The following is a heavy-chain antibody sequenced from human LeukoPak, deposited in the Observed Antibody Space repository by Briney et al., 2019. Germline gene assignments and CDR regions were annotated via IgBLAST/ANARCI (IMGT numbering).Heavy chain of an antibody. D-gene: IGHD3-3*01. CDR3: ARHGGSGSFDY. V-gene: IGHV4-59*08. CDR1: GGSSSGYY. J-gene: IGHJ4*02. CDR2: IYNTGTT. Sequence: PSETLSLTCTVPGGSSSGYYWSWIRQPPGKGLEWIGIIYNTGTTNYNPSLKTRVTISVDTSKSQFSLNLRSVTAADTAVYYCARHGGSGSFDYWDLGTLVTVSS.